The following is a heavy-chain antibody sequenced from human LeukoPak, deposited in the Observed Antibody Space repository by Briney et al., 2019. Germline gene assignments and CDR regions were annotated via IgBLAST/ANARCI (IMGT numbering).Heavy chain of an antibody. Sequence: PSETLSLTCAVYGGSFSGYYWSWICQPPGKGLEWIGEINHSGSTNYNPSLKSRVTISVDTSKNQFSLKLSSVTAADTAVYYCARAATIWPFDYWGQGTLVTVSS. CDR3: ARAATIWPFDY. CDR1: GGSFSGYY. J-gene: IGHJ4*02. V-gene: IGHV4-34*01. CDR2: INHSGST. D-gene: IGHD5-24*01.